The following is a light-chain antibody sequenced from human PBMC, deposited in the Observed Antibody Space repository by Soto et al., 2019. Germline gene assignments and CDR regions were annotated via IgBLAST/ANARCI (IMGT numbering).Light chain of an antibody. V-gene: IGKV3-11*01. J-gene: IGKJ1*01. CDR1: QSVSSY. Sequence: FTQSRSTQSLPPGERATLSCRASQSVSSYLAWYQQKPGQAPRLLIYDASNRATGIPARFSGSGSGTDFTLTISSLEPEDFAVYYCQQRSNWPPTFGQGTKVDI. CDR3: QQRSNWPPT. CDR2: DAS.